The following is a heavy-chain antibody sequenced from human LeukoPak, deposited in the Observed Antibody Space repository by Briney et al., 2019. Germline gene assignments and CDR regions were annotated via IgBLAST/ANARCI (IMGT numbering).Heavy chain of an antibody. V-gene: IGHV1-8*01. D-gene: IGHD6-19*01. CDR3: ARGLAVAGTGY. CDR2: MNPNSGNT. CDR1: GYSFTSYD. J-gene: IGHJ4*02. Sequence: ASVTVSCKASGYSFTSYDLSWLRQAPGQGLERMGWMNPNSGNTGYAQKFQGRVTMTRDTSISTAYMELTSLTSEDTAIYYCARGLAVAGTGYWGQGTLVTVSS.